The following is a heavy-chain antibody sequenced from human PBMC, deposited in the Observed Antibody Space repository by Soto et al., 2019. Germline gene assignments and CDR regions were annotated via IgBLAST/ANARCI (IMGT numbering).Heavy chain of an antibody. Sequence: NPSETLSLTCAVSGGSISSSNWWSWVRQPPGKGLERIWEIYHSGSTNYNPSLKSRVTISVDKSKNQFSLKLSSVTAADTAVYYCASTMELILTPNHGMDVWGQGTTVIVSS. CDR2: IYHSGST. CDR1: GGSISSSNW. J-gene: IGHJ6*01. V-gene: IGHV4-4*02. CDR3: ASTMELILTPNHGMDV. D-gene: IGHD1-7*01.